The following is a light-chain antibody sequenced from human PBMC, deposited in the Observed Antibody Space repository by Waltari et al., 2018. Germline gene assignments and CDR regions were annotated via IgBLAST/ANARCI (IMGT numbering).Light chain of an antibody. Sequence: QSVLTQPPSVSGAPGQRVTISCTGSGYNIGAGYDVHWYQQLPRAAPKLLMYGSTSRPLGVPDLFFGSTSGTSASLAITGLQAEDEADYYCQSYDTSLRVVFGGGTKLTVL. V-gene: IGLV1-40*01. CDR2: GST. CDR3: QSYDTSLRVV. CDR1: GYNIGAGYD. J-gene: IGLJ2*01.